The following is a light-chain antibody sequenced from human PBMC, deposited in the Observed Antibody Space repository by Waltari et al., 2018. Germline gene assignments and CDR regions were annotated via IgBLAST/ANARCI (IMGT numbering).Light chain of an antibody. CDR1: RSNIGSNY. J-gene: IGLJ3*02. V-gene: IGLV1-47*01. CDR2: RNN. Sequence: QSVLTQPPSASGTPGQRVNIPCSGSRSNIGSNYVYWYQQLPGTAPKLLIYRNNQRPSGVPDRFSGSKSGTSASLAISGLRSEDEADYYCAAWDDSLSGRVFGGGTKVTVL. CDR3: AAWDDSLSGRV.